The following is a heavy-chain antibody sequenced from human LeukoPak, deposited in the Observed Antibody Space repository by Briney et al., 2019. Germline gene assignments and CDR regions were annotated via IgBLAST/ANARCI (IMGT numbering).Heavy chain of an antibody. J-gene: IGHJ4*02. CDR2: ISSSGSTI. CDR3: ARRLPIFGVAPDY. CDR1: GFTFSSYE. D-gene: IGHD3-3*02. V-gene: IGHV3-48*03. Sequence: GGSLRLSCAASGFTFSSYEMNWVRQAPGKGLKWVSYISSSGSTIYYADSVKGRFTISRDNAKNSLYLQMNSLRAEDTAVYYCARRLPIFGVAPDYWGQGTLVTVSS.